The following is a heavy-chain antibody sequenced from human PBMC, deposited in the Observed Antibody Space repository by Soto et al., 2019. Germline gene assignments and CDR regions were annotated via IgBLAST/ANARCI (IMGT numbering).Heavy chain of an antibody. J-gene: IGHJ4*02. CDR2: ISGSGGST. CDR3: AKGGPYYYDSSGYYDY. V-gene: IGHV3-23*01. CDR1: GFTFSSYA. Sequence: EVPLLESGGGLVQPGGSLRLSCAASGFTFSSYAMSWVRQAPGKGLEWVSAISGSGGSTYYADSVKGRFTISRDNSKNTRYLQRNSRRAEDTAVYYCAKGGPYYYDSSGYYDYWGQGTLVTVSS. D-gene: IGHD3-22*01.